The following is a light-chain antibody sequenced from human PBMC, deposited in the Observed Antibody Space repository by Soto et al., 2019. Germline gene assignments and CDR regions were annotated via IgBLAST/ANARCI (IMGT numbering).Light chain of an antibody. CDR2: AAS. V-gene: IGKV1-16*02. J-gene: IGKJ1*01. CDR1: QGISNY. CDR3: QQFHSYTWT. Sequence: DIQKTQSPSSLSAAVGYTLTITCWASQGISNYLAWFQQKPGRAPKSLIYAASSLQSGVPSKFSGRRSGTNFTPTISSLQHEDFATYYCQQFHSYTWTFGQGTKVDIK.